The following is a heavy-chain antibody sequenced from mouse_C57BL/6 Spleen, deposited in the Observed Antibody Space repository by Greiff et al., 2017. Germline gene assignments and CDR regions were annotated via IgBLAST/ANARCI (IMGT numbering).Heavy chain of an antibody. CDR1: GFTFSSYA. J-gene: IGHJ4*01. CDR2: ISDGGSYT. Sequence: EVHLVESGGGLVKPGGSLKLSCAASGFTFSSYAMSWVRQTPEKRLEWVATISDGGSYTYYPDNVKGRFTISRDNAKNNLYLQMSHLKSEDTAMYYCARGELPNWDGVYYYAIDYWGQGTSVTVSS. V-gene: IGHV5-4*01. CDR3: ARGELPNWDGVYYYAIDY. D-gene: IGHD4-1*01.